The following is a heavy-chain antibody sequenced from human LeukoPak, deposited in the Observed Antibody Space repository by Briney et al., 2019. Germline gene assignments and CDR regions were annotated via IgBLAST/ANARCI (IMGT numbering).Heavy chain of an antibody. CDR1: GGSISSYY. CDR3: ARAPVERRRNAFDI. Sequence: SETLSLTCTVSGGSISSYYWSWIRQPPGKGLEWIGYIYYSGSTNYNPSLKSRVTISVDTSKNQFSLKLSSVTAADTAVYYCARAPVERRRNAFDIWGQGTMATVSS. V-gene: IGHV4-59*01. CDR2: IYYSGST. J-gene: IGHJ3*02. D-gene: IGHD5-24*01.